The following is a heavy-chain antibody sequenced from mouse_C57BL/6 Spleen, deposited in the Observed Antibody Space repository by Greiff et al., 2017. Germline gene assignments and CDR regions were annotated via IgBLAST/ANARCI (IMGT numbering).Heavy chain of an antibody. V-gene: IGHV7-1*01. J-gene: IGHJ3*01. Sequence: EVKLVESGGGLVQSGRSLRLSCATSGFTFSDFYMEWVRQAPGKGLEWIAASRHKANDYTTESSASVKGRFIVSRDTTQSIHYLQMNALRAENTAIYDGARDADYDEGWFAYWGQGTLVTVSA. CDR3: ARDADYDEGWFAY. D-gene: IGHD2-4*01. CDR1: GFTFSDFY. CDR2: SRHKANDYTT.